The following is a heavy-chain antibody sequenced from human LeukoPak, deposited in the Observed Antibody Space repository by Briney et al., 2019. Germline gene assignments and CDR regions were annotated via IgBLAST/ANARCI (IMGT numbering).Heavy chain of an antibody. V-gene: IGHV3-33*01. Sequence: GRSLRLSCAASGSTFNSYGIHWVRQAPGKGLEWVAFIWYDGSNKYYADSVKGRFTISRDNSKNTLYLQMNSLRAEDTAVYYCARARTTRGFDYWGQGTLVTVSS. CDR3: ARARTTRGFDY. CDR2: IWYDGSNK. J-gene: IGHJ4*02. CDR1: GSTFNSYG. D-gene: IGHD4-17*01.